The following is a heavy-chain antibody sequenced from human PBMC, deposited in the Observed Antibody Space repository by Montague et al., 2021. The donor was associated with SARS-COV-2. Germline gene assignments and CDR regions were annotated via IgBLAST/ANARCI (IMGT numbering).Heavy chain of an antibody. Sequence: SETLSLTCAVYGGSFSGYYWSWIRQPPGKGLEWIGEINHSGSTNYNPSLKSRVTISVDTSKNQFSLKLSSVTAAATAVYYCARGHYSSSWYGIRYYFDYWGQGTLVTVSS. CDR2: INHSGST. V-gene: IGHV4-34*01. D-gene: IGHD6-13*01. CDR1: GGSFSGYY. J-gene: IGHJ4*02. CDR3: ARGHYSSSWYGIRYYFDY.